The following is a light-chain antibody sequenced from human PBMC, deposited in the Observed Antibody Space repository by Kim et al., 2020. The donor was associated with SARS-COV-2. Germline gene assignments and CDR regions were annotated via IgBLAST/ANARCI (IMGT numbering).Light chain of an antibody. V-gene: IGKV1-27*01. CDR1: QDIANS. J-gene: IGKJ1*01. Sequence: ASGGDTVTITCRASQDIANSLAWYQQKPGKVPQVLIYAASTLQSGVPSRFSGSGSGTEFTLTIGSLQTEDVATYYCQKYNSAPWTFGPGTKVDIK. CDR3: QKYNSAPWT. CDR2: AAS.